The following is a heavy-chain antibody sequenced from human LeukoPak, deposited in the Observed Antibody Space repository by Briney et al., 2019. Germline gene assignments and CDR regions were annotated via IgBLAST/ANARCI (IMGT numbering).Heavy chain of an antibody. CDR3: ARDRLPAAGTSCFDY. CDR1: GFNFSSYA. D-gene: IGHD6-13*01. Sequence: PGGSLRLSCEASGFNFSSYAMSWVRQAPGKGLERVSTIGGKAVPTFYEDSVKGRFTISRDNPKNTVYLQMNSLRAEDTAVYYCARDRLPAAGTSCFDYWGXXTXXTVXS. CDR2: IGGKAVPT. V-gene: IGHV3-23*01. J-gene: IGHJ4*01.